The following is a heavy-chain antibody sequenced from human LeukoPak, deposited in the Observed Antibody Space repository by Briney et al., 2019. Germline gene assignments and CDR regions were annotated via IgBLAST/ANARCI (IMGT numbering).Heavy chain of an antibody. CDR3: TKGRSNHY. Sequence: TGGSLRLSCAASGFTFSDFWMGWVRQAPGKGLEWVANINQDGSENYYVDSVRGRFTISRDNAKNSLYLQMHSLRAEDTAVYYCTKGRSNHYWGQGTLVTVST. D-gene: IGHD3-10*01. V-gene: IGHV3-7*01. CDR2: INQDGSEN. J-gene: IGHJ4*02. CDR1: GFTFSDFW.